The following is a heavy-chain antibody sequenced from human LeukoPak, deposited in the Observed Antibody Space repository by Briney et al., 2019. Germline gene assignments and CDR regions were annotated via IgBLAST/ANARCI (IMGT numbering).Heavy chain of an antibody. CDR1: GFTFSSYA. V-gene: IGHV3-30-3*01. CDR2: ISYDGSNK. Sequence: GGSLRLSCAASGFTFSSYAMHWVRQAPGKGLEWVAVISYDGSNKYYADSVKGRFTISRDNSKNTLYLQMNSLRAEDTAVYYCARGGGYDTTYYYYYGMDVWGQGTTVTVSS. CDR3: ARGGGYDTTYYYYYGMDV. D-gene: IGHD5-12*01. J-gene: IGHJ6*02.